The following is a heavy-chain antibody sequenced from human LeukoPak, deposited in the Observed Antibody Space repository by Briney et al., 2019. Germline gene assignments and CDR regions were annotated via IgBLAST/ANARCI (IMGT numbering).Heavy chain of an antibody. V-gene: IGHV3-30*18. CDR1: GFTFSSYA. J-gene: IGHJ4*02. CDR3: AKTTFGDYKEAYFDY. Sequence: PGRSLRLSCAASGFTFSSYAMHWVRQAPGKGLEWVALISYAGIDKYYADSVKGRFTISRDNSKNTLYLQMNSLRPEDTAVFYCAKTTFGDYKEAYFDYWGQGTMVTVSS. CDR2: ISYAGIDK. D-gene: IGHD4-17*01.